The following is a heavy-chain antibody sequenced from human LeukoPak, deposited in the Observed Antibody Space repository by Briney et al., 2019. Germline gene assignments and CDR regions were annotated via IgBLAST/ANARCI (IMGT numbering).Heavy chain of an antibody. CDR3: ARGRRAAPNWFDP. D-gene: IGHD6-13*01. V-gene: IGHV3-74*01. CDR2: INSDGSST. J-gene: IGHJ5*02. CDR1: GFTFISYW. Sequence: GGSLRLSCAASGFTFISYWMHWVRQVPGKGLVWVSRINSDGSSTSYADSVKGRFTISRDNAKNTLYLQMNSLRAEDTAVYYCARGRRAAPNWFDPWGQGTLVTVSS.